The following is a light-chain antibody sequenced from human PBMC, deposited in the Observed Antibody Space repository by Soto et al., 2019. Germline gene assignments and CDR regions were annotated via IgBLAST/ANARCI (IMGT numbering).Light chain of an antibody. Sequence: IQMTQSPSSLSASVGDRGSITCRASQSIGTFLNWYQQKPGEAPNLLIHTSFSLYSGVPSRFSGSGSGTDFTLTISSLQPDDFATYYCQHDNSYSEAFGQGTKVDIK. J-gene: IGKJ1*01. CDR2: TSF. CDR3: QHDNSYSEA. V-gene: IGKV1-39*01. CDR1: QSIGTF.